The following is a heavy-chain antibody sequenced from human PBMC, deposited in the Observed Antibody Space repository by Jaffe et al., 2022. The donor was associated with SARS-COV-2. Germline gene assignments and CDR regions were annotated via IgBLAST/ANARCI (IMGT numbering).Heavy chain of an antibody. V-gene: IGHV7-4-1*02. Sequence: QVQLVQSESELKKPGASVKVSCKASGYTFTSYSISWVRQAPGQGLEWMGRISTNTGNPTYAQGFTGRFVLSLDTSVTTAYLQINYLKAEDTAVYYCARVGLVREAWVDYWGQGTPVTVSS. J-gene: IGHJ4*02. CDR1: GYTFTSYS. CDR2: ISTNTGNP. D-gene: IGHD3-10*01. CDR3: ARVGLVREAWVDY.